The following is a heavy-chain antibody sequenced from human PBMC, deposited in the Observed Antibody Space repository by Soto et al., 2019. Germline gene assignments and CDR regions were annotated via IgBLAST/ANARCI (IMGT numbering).Heavy chain of an antibody. J-gene: IGHJ4*02. V-gene: IGHV3-23*01. Sequence: GGSLRLSCAASGFTFSSYAMSWVRQAPGKGLEWVSAISGSGGSTYYADSVKGRFTISRDNSKSTLYLQMNSLRAEDTAVYYCAKDSVVVAATPLDYWGQGTLVTVSS. CDR2: ISGSGGST. D-gene: IGHD2-15*01. CDR3: AKDSVVVAATPLDY. CDR1: GFTFSSYA.